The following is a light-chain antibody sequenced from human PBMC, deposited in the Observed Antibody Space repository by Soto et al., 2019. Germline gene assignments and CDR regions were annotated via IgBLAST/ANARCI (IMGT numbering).Light chain of an antibody. J-gene: IGLJ3*02. CDR1: NSDVGGYDR. CDR3: CSSVGGPIWV. Sequence: QSALTQPASVSGSPGQSITISCTGTNSDVGGYDRVSCYQQHPGKAPTLMIYEVAKRPSGVSNRFSGSKSGNTASLTISGLQAEDEADYYCCSSVGGPIWVFGGGTKVTVL. CDR2: EVA. V-gene: IGLV2-23*02.